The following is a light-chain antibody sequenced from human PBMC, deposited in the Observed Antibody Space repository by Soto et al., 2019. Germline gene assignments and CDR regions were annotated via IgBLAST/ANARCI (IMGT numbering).Light chain of an antibody. CDR1: QAISNF. Sequence: DIQLTQSPSFLSASAGDRVTITCRASQAISNFLAWYQQKPGRAPKLLIYAASTLQSGVPSRFSGSGSETEFTLTISSLQPEDFATYYCQQLKFFPITFGQGTRLEIE. CDR3: QQLKFFPIT. V-gene: IGKV1-9*01. J-gene: IGKJ5*01. CDR2: AAS.